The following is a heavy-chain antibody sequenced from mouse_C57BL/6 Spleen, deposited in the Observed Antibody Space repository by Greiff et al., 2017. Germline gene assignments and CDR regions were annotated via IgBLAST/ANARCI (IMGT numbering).Heavy chain of an antibody. J-gene: IGHJ2*01. CDR1: GYTFTSYW. Sequence: QVQLKQPGAELVMPGASVKLSCKASGYTFTSYWMHWVKQRPGQGLEWIGEIDPSDSYTNYNQKFKGKSTLTVDKSSSTAYMQLSSLTSEDSAVYYCARSLRYWGQGTTLTVSS. V-gene: IGHV1-69*01. CDR2: IDPSDSYT. CDR3: ARSLRY.